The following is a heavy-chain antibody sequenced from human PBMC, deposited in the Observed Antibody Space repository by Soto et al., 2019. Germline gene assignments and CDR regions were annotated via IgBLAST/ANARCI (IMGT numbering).Heavy chain of an antibody. J-gene: IGHJ4*02. CDR2: INHSGST. Sequence: SETLSLTCAVYGGSFSGYYWSWIRQPPGKGLEWIGEINHSGSTNYNPSLKRRVTISVDTSKNQFSLKLSSVTAADTAVYYCARGSRDGYNFDYWGQGTLVTVSS. CDR1: GGSFSGYY. CDR3: ARGSRDGYNFDY. D-gene: IGHD5-12*01. V-gene: IGHV4-34*01.